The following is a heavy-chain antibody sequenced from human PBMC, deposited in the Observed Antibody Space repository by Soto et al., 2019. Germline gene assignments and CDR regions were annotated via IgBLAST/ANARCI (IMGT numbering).Heavy chain of an antibody. CDR1: GFTFSSYG. Sequence: GGSLRLSCAASGFTFSSYGMHWVRQAPGKGLEWVAVIWYDGSDKYYADSVKGRFTISRDNSKNTLYLQMNSLRVEDTAVYYCARDIASRRFDYLGQGTLVTVSS. D-gene: IGHD6-6*01. V-gene: IGHV3-33*01. CDR2: IWYDGSDK. J-gene: IGHJ4*02. CDR3: ARDIASRRFDY.